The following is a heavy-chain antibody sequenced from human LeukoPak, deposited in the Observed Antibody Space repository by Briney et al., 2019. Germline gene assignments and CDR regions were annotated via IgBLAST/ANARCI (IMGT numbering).Heavy chain of an antibody. J-gene: IGHJ6*03. CDR3: ARGSVAAAYYYYYYMDV. V-gene: IGHV3-48*01. Sequence: QSGGSLRLSCAASGFTFSSYSMNWVRQAPGKGLEWVSYISSSSTIYYADSVKGRFTISRDNAKNSLYLQMNSLRAEDTAVYYCARGSVAAAYYYYYYMDVWGKGTTVTISS. CDR2: ISSSSTI. CDR1: GFTFSSYS. D-gene: IGHD6-13*01.